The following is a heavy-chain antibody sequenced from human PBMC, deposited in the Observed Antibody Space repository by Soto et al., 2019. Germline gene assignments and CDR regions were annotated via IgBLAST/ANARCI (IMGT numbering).Heavy chain of an antibody. V-gene: IGHV4-34*01. Sequence: QVQLQQWGAGLLKPSETLSLTCAVYGGSFSGYYWSWIRQPPGKGRGWIGEINHSGSTNYNPSLKSRVTISVDTSKNQFSLKLSSVTGADTAVYYCSSDILTGPLGYWGQGTLVTVSS. CDR3: SSDILTGPLGY. D-gene: IGHD3-9*01. J-gene: IGHJ4*02. CDR1: GGSFSGYY. CDR2: INHSGST.